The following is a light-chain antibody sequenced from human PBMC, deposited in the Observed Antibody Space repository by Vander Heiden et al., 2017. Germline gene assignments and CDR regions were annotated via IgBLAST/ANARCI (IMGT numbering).Light chain of an antibody. J-gene: IGKJ4*01. CDR3: QQYGSSPLT. CDR1: QSVSSSY. CDR2: GAS. Sequence: VLTHSPVTLSLSPGQRATLSCRASQSVSSSYLAWYQQKPGQAPRLLIYGASSRATGIPDRFSGSGSGTDFTLTISRLEPEDFAVYYCQQYGSSPLTFGGGTKVEIK. V-gene: IGKV3-20*01.